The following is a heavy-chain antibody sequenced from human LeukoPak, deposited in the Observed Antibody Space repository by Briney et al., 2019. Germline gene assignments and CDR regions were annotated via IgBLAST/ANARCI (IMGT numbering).Heavy chain of an antibody. Sequence: GGSLRLSCAASGFTFSRYSMNWVRQAPGKGLEWVSYMSSSAKYIFYADSVKGRFTISRDDANSSVYLQMNSLRAEDTAVYYCARDSAARGRYSVAGPFDFWGQGSLVTVSS. CDR2: MSSSAKYI. V-gene: IGHV3-21*01. D-gene: IGHD6-19*01. CDR3: ARDSAARGRYSVAGPFDF. J-gene: IGHJ4*02. CDR1: GFTFSRYS.